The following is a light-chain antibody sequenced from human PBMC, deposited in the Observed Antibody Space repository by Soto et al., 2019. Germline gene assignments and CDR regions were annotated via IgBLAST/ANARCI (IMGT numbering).Light chain of an antibody. CDR2: GAS. Sequence: PGKRAALSCRASQDVISDYLTWYQLKPGQAPRLLIYGASSRAPGVPDRFSGSGSGTDFTLTITRLEPEDFAVYYCQRYGSPWTFGQGTKVEVK. V-gene: IGKV3-20*01. J-gene: IGKJ1*01. CDR1: QDVISDY. CDR3: QRYGSPWT.